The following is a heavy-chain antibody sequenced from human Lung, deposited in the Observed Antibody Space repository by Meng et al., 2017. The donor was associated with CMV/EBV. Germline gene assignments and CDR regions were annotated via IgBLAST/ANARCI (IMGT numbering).Heavy chain of an antibody. V-gene: IGHV2-5*01. J-gene: IGHJ4*02. CDR3: AHYDFWSGYYTDY. CDR1: GFSLSTSGVG. CDR2: IYWNDDK. Sequence: SGXXLVXPTQTLTLTCNFSGFSLSTSGVGVGWIRQPPGKALECLAFIYWNDDKRYSSSMKSRLTITKDTSKNQVVLTKTNKDPVDTNTYYCAHYDFWSGYYTDYWXQGTXVTVSS. D-gene: IGHD3-3*01.